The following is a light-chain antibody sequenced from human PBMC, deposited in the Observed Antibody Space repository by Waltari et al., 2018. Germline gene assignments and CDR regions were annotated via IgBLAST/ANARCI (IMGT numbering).Light chain of an antibody. J-gene: IGLJ2*01. V-gene: IGLV1-40*01. CDR3: QSYDSSLSAYVV. CDR1: SSNIGAGYD. Sequence: QSVLTQPPSVSGAPGQRVTISCTGSSSNIGAGYDVHWYQQLPGTAPKLLIHGNSNRPSGVPDRFSGSKSGTSASLAITGLQAEDEADYYCQSYDSSLSAYVVFGGGTKLTVL. CDR2: GNS.